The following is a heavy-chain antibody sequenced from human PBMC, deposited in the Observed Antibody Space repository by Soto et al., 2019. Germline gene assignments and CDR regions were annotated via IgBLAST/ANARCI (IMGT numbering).Heavy chain of an antibody. J-gene: IGHJ6*02. Sequence: ASVKVSCKASGYTFTSYGISWVRQAPGQGLEWMGWISAYNGNTNYAQKLQGRVTMTTDTSTSTAYMELRSLRSDDTAVYYCARGGAARGQYYYYGMDVWGQGTTVTVS. V-gene: IGHV1-18*04. CDR1: GYTFTSYG. D-gene: IGHD6-6*01. CDR2: ISAYNGNT. CDR3: ARGGAARGQYYYYGMDV.